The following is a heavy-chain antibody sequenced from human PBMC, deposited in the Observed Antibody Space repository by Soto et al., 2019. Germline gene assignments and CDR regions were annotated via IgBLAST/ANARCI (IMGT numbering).Heavy chain of an antibody. J-gene: IGHJ5*02. D-gene: IGHD2-15*01. CDR2: ISGSGGST. CDR1: GFTFSSYT. CDR3: GGRWYGALWRNP. Sequence: EVQLLESGGGLVQPGGSLRLSCAASGFTFSSYTMSWVRQAPGKGLEWVSAISGSGGSTYYADSVKGRFTISRDNSKNTLYLQMNSLRAEDTAVYYCGGRWYGALWRNPWGQGTLVTVSS. V-gene: IGHV3-23*01.